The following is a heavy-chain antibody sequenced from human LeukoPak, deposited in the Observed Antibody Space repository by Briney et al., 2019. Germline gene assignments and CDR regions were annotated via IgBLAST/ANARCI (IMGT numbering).Heavy chain of an antibody. D-gene: IGHD3-10*01. CDR3: ARGGSPYGMDV. CDR2: TSSSGSTI. J-gene: IGHJ6*02. V-gene: IGHV3-48*03. Sequence: GGSLRLSCVASGFPFGNYAMNWVRQAPGKGLEWMSYTSSSGSTIYYADSVRGRFTMSRDNAKKSMYLQMNSLSAEDTAIYYCARGGSPYGMDVWGPGTTVTVSS. CDR1: GFPFGNYA.